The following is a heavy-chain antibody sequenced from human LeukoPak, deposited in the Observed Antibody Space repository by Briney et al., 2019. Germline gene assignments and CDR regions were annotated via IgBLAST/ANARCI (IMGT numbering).Heavy chain of an antibody. Sequence: PGGSLRLPCAVSGFTFSSDWMIWVRQAPGKGLEWVANINPDGSEKNYVDSVRGRFTISRDNAKNSLDLQMNSLRVEDTAVYYCAKEVLWFGETLDAFDIWGQGTMVTVSS. J-gene: IGHJ3*02. CDR3: AKEVLWFGETLDAFDI. D-gene: IGHD3-10*01. CDR2: INPDGSEK. CDR1: GFTFSSDW. V-gene: IGHV3-7*01.